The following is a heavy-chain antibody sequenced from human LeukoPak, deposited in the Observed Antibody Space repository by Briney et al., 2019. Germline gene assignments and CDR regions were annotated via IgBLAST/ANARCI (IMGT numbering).Heavy chain of an antibody. CDR1: GYTFTSYD. CDR2: RNPNSGNT. D-gene: IGHD3-22*01. J-gene: IGHJ5*02. CDR3: ARGGTYYYDSSGYYYH. V-gene: IGHV1-8*01. Sequence: GASLKVACKASGYTFTSYDINWVRQATGQGLEWIGWRNPNSGNTGYAQKFQGRVTMTRNTSISTAYMELSSLRYEDTAVYYCARGGTYYYDSSGYYYHWGQGTLVTVSS.